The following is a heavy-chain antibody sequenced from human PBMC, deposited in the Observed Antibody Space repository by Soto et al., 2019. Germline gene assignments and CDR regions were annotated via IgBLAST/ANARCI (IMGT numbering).Heavy chain of an antibody. CDR1: GGSVNSGSYY. Sequence: QLQESGPGLVKPSETLSLTCTVPGGSVNSGSYYWSWIRQSPGKGLEWIGYIYYSGSTNSNPSLKSRVTISLDTSKNQFSLKLSSVTAADTAVYYCARDSSMTYYYGMDVWGQGTTVTVSS. CDR3: ARDSSMTYYYGMDV. J-gene: IGHJ6*02. CDR2: IYYSGST. V-gene: IGHV4-61*01.